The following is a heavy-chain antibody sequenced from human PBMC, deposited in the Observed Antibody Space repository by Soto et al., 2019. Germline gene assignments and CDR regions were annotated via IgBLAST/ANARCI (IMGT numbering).Heavy chain of an antibody. J-gene: IGHJ4*02. V-gene: IGHV4-28*01. Sequence: PSETLSLTCAVSGYSISSSNWWGWIRQPPGKGLEWILYIYYSGTTYYNPSLKSRVTMSVDTSKNQFSLKLTSVTAVDTAVYYCARREIQGPIDYWGQGTLVTVSS. CDR3: ARREIQGPIDY. D-gene: IGHD1-26*01. CDR1: GYSISSSNW. CDR2: IYYSGTT.